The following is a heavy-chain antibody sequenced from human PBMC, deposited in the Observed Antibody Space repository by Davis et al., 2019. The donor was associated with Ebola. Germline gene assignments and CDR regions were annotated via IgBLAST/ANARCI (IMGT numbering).Heavy chain of an antibody. Sequence: SLKISCAASGFTFDDCAMHWVRQAPGKGLEWVSGISWNSGSIGYADSVKGRFTISRDNAKNSLYLQMNSLRAEDTALYYCAKDAYNYYGSGSYSYWGQGTLVTVSS. V-gene: IGHV3-9*01. D-gene: IGHD3-10*01. CDR2: ISWNSGSI. CDR1: GFTFDDCA. J-gene: IGHJ4*02. CDR3: AKDAYNYYGSGSYSY.